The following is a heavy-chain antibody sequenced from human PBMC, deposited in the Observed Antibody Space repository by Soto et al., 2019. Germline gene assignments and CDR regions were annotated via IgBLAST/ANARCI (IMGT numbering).Heavy chain of an antibody. V-gene: IGHV4-30-4*01. CDR2: TSFSGYT. J-gene: IGHJ4*02. Sequence: QVQLQESGPGLVKPSQTLSLTCSVSGDSVSSGDSYWSWIRQPQGKALEWIGYTSFSGYTSYSPSLKRRVTISVDMSKSQFSLRLTSVTAADTAVYYCVRGGNPYHYATSGPGTFDKWGQGTLVSVSS. CDR3: VRGGNPYHYATSGPGTFDK. D-gene: IGHD1-26*01. CDR1: GDSVSSGDSY.